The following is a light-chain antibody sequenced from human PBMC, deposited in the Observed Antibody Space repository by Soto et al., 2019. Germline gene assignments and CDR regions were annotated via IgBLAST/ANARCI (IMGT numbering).Light chain of an antibody. V-gene: IGKV3-11*01. Sequence: EVVLTQSPVTLSLSPGERATLSCRASQSFRGLLAWYQQKPGQAPRLLIYDAYNRATGIPPRFSGSGSGTDFTPTISILEPEDSAVYYCQQRHMWPITFGQGTRLEIK. CDR3: QQRHMWPIT. J-gene: IGKJ5*01. CDR2: DAY. CDR1: QSFRGL.